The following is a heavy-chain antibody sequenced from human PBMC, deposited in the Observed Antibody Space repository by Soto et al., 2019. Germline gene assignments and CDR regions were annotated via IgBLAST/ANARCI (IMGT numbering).Heavy chain of an antibody. CDR1: GYSISSGYY. Sequence: SETLSLTCAVSGYSISSGYYWGWIRQPPGKGLEWIGSIYHSGSTYYNPSLKSRVTISVDTSKNQFSLKLSSVTAADTAVYYCARIITIFGVVIFRNWFDPWGQGTLDTVSS. D-gene: IGHD3-3*01. CDR2: IYHSGST. CDR3: ARIITIFGVVIFRNWFDP. V-gene: IGHV4-38-2*01. J-gene: IGHJ5*02.